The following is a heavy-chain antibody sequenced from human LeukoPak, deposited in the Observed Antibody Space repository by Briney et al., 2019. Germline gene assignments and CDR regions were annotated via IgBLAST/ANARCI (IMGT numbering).Heavy chain of an antibody. CDR1: GCSISSGDYY. V-gene: IGHV4-30-4*01. D-gene: IGHD4-23*01. J-gene: IGHJ5*02. CDR2: IYYSEST. CDR3: ARDYGGKSWFDP. Sequence: SETLSLTCSVSGCSISSGDYYWRWLRQPPGKGLEWIGYIYYSESTYYNPSLKRRVTISVDTSKNQFPLNQSSVTAADTAVYYCARDYGGKSWFDPWGQGTLVTVSS.